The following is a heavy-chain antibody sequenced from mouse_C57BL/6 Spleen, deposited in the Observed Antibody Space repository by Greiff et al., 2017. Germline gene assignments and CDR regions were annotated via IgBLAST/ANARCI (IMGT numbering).Heavy chain of an antibody. Sequence: VQLQQSGPELVKPGASVKISCKASGYTFTDYYMNWVKQSHGKSLEWIGDINPNNGGTSYNQKFKGKATLTVDKSSSTAYMELRSLTSEDSAVXYCARWNDGYYFDYWGQGTTLTVSS. J-gene: IGHJ2*01. D-gene: IGHD2-3*01. V-gene: IGHV1-26*01. CDR1: GYTFTDYY. CDR2: INPNNGGT. CDR3: ARWNDGYYFDY.